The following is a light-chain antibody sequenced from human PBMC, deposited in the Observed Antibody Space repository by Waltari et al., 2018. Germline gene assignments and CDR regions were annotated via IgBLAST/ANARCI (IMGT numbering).Light chain of an antibody. J-gene: IGKJ1*01. CDR2: GAT. CDR3: QQSYSPPPT. V-gene: IGKV1-39*01. Sequence: DIQMTQSPSSLAASVGDRVSITCRTSLGGSRFVNWYQQKPGKAPKLLIHGATSLQSGVPSRFSGSGSGTEFTLTITSLQREDLGTYYCQQSYSPPPTFGQGTKVE. CDR1: LGGSRF.